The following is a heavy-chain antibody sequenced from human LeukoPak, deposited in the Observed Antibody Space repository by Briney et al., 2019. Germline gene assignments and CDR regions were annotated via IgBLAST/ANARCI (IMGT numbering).Heavy chain of an antibody. Sequence: ASVKVSCKASGYTFTSYDINWVRQATGQGLEWMGWMNPNSGNTGYAQKFQGRVTITRNTSISTAYMELSSVRSEDTAVYYCARGARQWELLPLDSWGQGTLVTVSS. CDR3: ARGARQWELLPLDS. CDR2: MNPNSGNT. J-gene: IGHJ5*01. D-gene: IGHD1-26*01. V-gene: IGHV1-8*03. CDR1: GYTFTSYD.